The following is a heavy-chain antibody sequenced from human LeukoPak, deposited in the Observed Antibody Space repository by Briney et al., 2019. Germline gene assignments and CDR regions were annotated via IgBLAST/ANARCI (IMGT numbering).Heavy chain of an antibody. CDR1: GGSFSGYY. Sequence: ASETLSLTCAVYGGSFSGYYWSWVRQPPGKGLEWVGEINHSGSTNYNPSLKSRVTISVDTSKNQFSLKLSSVTAADTAVYYCARGRWSWFDPWGQGTLVTVSS. V-gene: IGHV4-34*01. CDR2: INHSGST. J-gene: IGHJ5*02. CDR3: ARGRWSWFDP. D-gene: IGHD4-23*01.